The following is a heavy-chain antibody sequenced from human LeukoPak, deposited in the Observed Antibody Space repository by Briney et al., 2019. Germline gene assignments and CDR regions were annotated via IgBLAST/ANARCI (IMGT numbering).Heavy chain of an antibody. CDR1: GYPINNAYY. D-gene: IGHD2-2*01. V-gene: IGHV4-38-2*01. CDR2: PYHPDST. J-gene: IGHJ6*03. CDR3: ARQYDSYFYYYLDL. Sequence: SETLSLTCGVSGYPINNAYYWVWIRQPPGEGLEWIGSPYHPDSTYYNPSLKSRVTMSVDTSRNQFSLRLSFVTAADTAVYYCARQYDSYFYYYLDLWGTGTTVTVSS.